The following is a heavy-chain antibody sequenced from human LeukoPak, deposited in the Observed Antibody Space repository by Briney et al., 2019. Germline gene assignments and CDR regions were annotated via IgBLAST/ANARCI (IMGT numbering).Heavy chain of an antibody. J-gene: IGHJ5*02. Sequence: SETLSLTCNVSGGSIRSSSYYWGWIRQPPGKGLERIGNIYHSGNDYYNPSLKSRVTISVDTSKNQFSLKVTSVTAADTAVYYCARGPGPGEKAAGLNNWFDPWGQGTLVTVSS. V-gene: IGHV4-39*07. CDR3: ARGPGPGEKAAGLNNWFDP. CDR1: GGSIRSSSYY. D-gene: IGHD6-13*01. CDR2: IYHSGND.